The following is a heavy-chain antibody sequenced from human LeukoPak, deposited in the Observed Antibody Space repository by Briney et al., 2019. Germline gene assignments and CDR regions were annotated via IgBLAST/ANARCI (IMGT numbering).Heavy chain of an antibody. J-gene: IGHJ4*02. D-gene: IGHD4-17*01. Sequence: PGGSLRLSCAASGFTFRSYVVSWVRQAPGKGLEWVSGISVSGSDTYYADSVKGRFTISRDNSKNTLYLQMNSLRAEDTAVYYCTKDTYGDYYFDYWGQGTLVTVSS. CDR2: ISVSGSDT. V-gene: IGHV3-23*01. CDR1: GFTFRSYV. CDR3: TKDTYGDYYFDY.